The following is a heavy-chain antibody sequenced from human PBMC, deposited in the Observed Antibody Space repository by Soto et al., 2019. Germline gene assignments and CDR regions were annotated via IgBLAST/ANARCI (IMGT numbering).Heavy chain of an antibody. Sequence: GASLKISCKGSGYSFTSYWIGWVRQMPGKGLEWMGIIYPGDSDTRYSPSFQGQVTISADKSISTAYLQWSSLKASDTAMYYCARHLKTIVVLSPDAFDLWGQGTTVTVS. CDR2: IYPGDSDT. CDR3: ARHLKTIVVLSPDAFDL. CDR1: GYSFTSYW. V-gene: IGHV5-51*01. J-gene: IGHJ3*01. D-gene: IGHD3-22*01.